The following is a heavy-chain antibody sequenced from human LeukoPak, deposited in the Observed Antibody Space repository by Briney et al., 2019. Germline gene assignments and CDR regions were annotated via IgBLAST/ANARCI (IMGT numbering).Heavy chain of an antibody. CDR2: TRQDESQK. J-gene: IGHJ4*02. CDR3: ARDFSTAAGYFDH. D-gene: IGHD6-13*01. CDR1: GFTFSSCS. Sequence: GGSLRLSCAASGFTFSSCSMNWVRQAPGKGLEWVANTRQDESQKYYVDSVKGRFTISRDNVKKILYLQMNALRIEDTATYYCARDFSTAAGYFDHWGQGILVTVSA. V-gene: IGHV3-7*01.